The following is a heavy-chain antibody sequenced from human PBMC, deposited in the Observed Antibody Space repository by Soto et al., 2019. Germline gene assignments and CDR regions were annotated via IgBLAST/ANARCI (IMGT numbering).Heavy chain of an antibody. CDR3: AVGYSDYDFAVAGGYYYGMDV. D-gene: IGHD5-12*01. V-gene: IGHV1-58*01. CDR2: IVVGSGNT. CDR1: GFTFTSSA. J-gene: IGHJ6*02. Sequence: SVKVSCKASGFTFTSSAVQWVRQARGQRLEWIGWIVVGSGNTNYAQKFQERVTITRDMSTSTAYMELSSLRSEDTAVYYCAVGYSDYDFAVAGGYYYGMDVWGQGTTVTV.